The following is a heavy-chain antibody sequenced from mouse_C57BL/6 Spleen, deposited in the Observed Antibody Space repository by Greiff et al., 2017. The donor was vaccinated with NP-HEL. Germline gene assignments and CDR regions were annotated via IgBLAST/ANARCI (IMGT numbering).Heavy chain of an antibody. CDR3: ARLVDGYYDYYAMDY. J-gene: IGHJ4*01. Sequence: VQLQQPGAELVRPGSSVKLSCKASGYTFTSYWMHWVKQRPIQGLEWIGNIDPSDSETHYNQKFKDKATLTVDQSSNTAYMQHSRLTSEDSAFYYCARLVDGYYDYYAMDYWGQGTSVTVSS. D-gene: IGHD2-3*01. CDR2: IDPSDSET. V-gene: IGHV1-52*01. CDR1: GYTFTSYW.